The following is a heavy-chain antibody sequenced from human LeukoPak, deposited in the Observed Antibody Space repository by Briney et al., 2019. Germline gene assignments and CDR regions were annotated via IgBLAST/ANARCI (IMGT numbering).Heavy chain of an antibody. CDR3: AGGTGFIIKD. CDR2: IKQDGSEK. CDR1: GFTFSLYW. V-gene: IGHV3-7*03. J-gene: IGHJ4*02. Sequence: GGSLRLSCAASGFTFSLYWMNWVRRAPGKGLEWVANIKQDGSEKNYVDSVKGRFTISRDNAKNSLYLQMNNLRVEDTAMYYCAGGTGFIIKDWGQGTLVTISS. D-gene: IGHD3-9*01.